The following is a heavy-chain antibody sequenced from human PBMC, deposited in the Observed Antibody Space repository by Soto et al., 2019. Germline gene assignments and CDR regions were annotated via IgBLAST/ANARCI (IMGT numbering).Heavy chain of an antibody. V-gene: IGHV3-33*01. CDR2: IWYDGSNK. Sequence: PGGSLRLSCAASGFTFSTYGMHWVRQAPGKGLEWVAVIWYDGSNKYYADSVQGRFSISRDNAKNSLYLQMNSLRAEDTAVYYCTRDGMWFYAFDIWGQGTMVTVSS. J-gene: IGHJ3*02. CDR3: TRDGMWFYAFDI. D-gene: IGHD2-21*01. CDR1: GFTFSTYG.